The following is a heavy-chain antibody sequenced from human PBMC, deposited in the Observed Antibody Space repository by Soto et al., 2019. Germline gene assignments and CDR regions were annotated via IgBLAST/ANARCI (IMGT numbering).Heavy chain of an antibody. Sequence: GGSLRLSCAASGFTFDDYAMHWVRQAPGKGLEWVSGISWNSGSIGYADSVKGRFTISRDNAKNSLYLQMNSLRAEDTALYYCAKDMRRFVTSLTDYWGQGTRVTVSS. CDR3: AKDMRRFVTSLTDY. J-gene: IGHJ4*02. CDR2: ISWNSGSI. CDR1: GFTFDDYA. V-gene: IGHV3-9*01. D-gene: IGHD4-4*01.